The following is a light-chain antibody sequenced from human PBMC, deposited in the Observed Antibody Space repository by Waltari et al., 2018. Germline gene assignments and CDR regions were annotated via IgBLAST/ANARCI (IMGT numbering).Light chain of an antibody. V-gene: IGLV1-51*02. Sequence: VLTQPPSVSAAPGQRVSISCSGSYSNIGNNYVSWYQQFPGTAPKIILYENSERPSGIPDRFSGSRSGASAILGISGVQTGDEGDDYCGTWDSTLGAGVFGGGTKLTVL. CDR2: ENS. J-gene: IGLJ2*01. CDR1: YSNIGNNY. CDR3: GTWDSTLGAGV.